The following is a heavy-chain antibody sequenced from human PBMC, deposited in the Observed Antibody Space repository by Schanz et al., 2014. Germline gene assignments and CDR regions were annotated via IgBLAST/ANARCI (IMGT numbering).Heavy chain of an antibody. V-gene: IGHV3-7*01. CDR1: GFTFTGHW. CDR3: ARDSRYCTGVDCKGDAFDL. J-gene: IGHJ3*01. Sequence: DVQLVESGGGLVQPGGSLRLSCAASGFTFTGHWMSWVRQAPGKGLEWVANIKEDGSKKYYVDSVRGRFTISRDNAKNSLYLQLNSLTAEDTAVYHCARDSRYCTGVDCKGDAFDLWGQGTLXTVSS. D-gene: IGHD2-8*02. CDR2: IKEDGSKK.